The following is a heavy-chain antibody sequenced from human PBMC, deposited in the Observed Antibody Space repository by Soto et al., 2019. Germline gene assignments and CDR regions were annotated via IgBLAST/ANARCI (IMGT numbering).Heavy chain of an antibody. J-gene: IGHJ4*02. Sequence: QVQLVQSGPELKKPGAAVRVSCKASGYTFNTYGLSWVRQAPGQGLEWMGWISTYTGNTDYPQRFQGRVTMDTDTSTSTAYLDLRSLTSEDTAVYYCVRDVSVSYGSFGGYWGQGTLVTVSS. CDR2: ISTYTGNT. CDR3: VRDVSVSYGSFGGY. CDR1: GYTFNTYG. D-gene: IGHD3-16*01. V-gene: IGHV1-18*01.